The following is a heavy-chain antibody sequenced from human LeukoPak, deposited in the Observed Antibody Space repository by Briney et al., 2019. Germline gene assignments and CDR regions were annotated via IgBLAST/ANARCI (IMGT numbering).Heavy chain of an antibody. V-gene: IGHV4-4*07. D-gene: IGHD6-13*01. Sequence: SETLSLTCTVSGGSISSYYWSWIRQPAGKGLEWIGRFYTSGSTKYNPSLKSRVTMSEDTSKNQFSLRLTSVTAADTAVYYCARQEQQLIYNWFDPWGQGTLVTVSS. CDR3: ARQEQQLIYNWFDP. J-gene: IGHJ5*02. CDR2: FYTSGST. CDR1: GGSISSYY.